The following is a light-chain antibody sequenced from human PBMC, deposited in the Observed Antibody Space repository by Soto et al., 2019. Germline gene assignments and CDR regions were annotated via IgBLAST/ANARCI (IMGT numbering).Light chain of an antibody. J-gene: IGLJ2*01. Sequence: QSALTQPASVSGSPGQSITISCTGTSSDVGGYNYVSWYQQHPGKAPKLMIYDVSNRHSGVSNRFSGSKSGNTAYLTISGLQAEDEADYYCRSYTSSSLVFGGGTQLTVL. CDR2: DVS. CDR3: RSYTSSSLV. CDR1: SSDVGGYNY. V-gene: IGLV2-14*01.